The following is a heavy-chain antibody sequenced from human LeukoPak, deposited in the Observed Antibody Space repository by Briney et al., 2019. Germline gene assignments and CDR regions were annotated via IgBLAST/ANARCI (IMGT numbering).Heavy chain of an antibody. V-gene: IGHV3-21*01. CDR3: ARVSGYSYGNFLYYYMDV. Sequence: GGSLRLSCAASGFTFSSYNMNWVRQAPGKGLEWVSSISSSSSYIYYTDSVKGRFTISRDNAKNSLYLQMNSLRAEDTAVYYCARVSGYSYGNFLYYYMDVWGKGTTVTISS. J-gene: IGHJ6*03. D-gene: IGHD5-18*01. CDR2: ISSSSSYI. CDR1: GFTFSSYN.